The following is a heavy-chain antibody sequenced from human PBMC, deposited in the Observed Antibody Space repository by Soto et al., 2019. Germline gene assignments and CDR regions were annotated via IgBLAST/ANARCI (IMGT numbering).Heavy chain of an antibody. D-gene: IGHD2-15*01. Sequence: QVQLQESGPGLVKPSQTLSLTCTVSGGSISSGDYYWSWIRQPPGKGLEWIGYIYYSGSTYYNPSLKSRVTISVDTSKNQFSLKLSSVTAADTAVYYCARGPTVVAATHYYYYGMDVWGQGTTVTVSS. CDR1: GGSISSGDYY. V-gene: IGHV4-30-4*01. CDR3: ARGPTVVAATHYYYYGMDV. CDR2: IYYSGST. J-gene: IGHJ6*02.